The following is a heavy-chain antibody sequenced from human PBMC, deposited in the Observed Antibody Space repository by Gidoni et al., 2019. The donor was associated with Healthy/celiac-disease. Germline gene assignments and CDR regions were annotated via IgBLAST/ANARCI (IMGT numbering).Heavy chain of an antibody. V-gene: IGHV4-34*01. J-gene: IGHJ3*02. CDR2: INHSGST. CDR1: GGAFSGYY. D-gene: IGHD2-2*02. Sequence: QVQLQQWCAGLLKPSATLSLTCAVYGGAFSGYYCSWIRQPPGKGLEWMGEINHSGSTNYNPSLKSRVTISVDTSKSQFSLKLSSVTAADTAVYYCATILYCSSTSCYKSGAFDIWGQGTMVTVSS. CDR3: ATILYCSSTSCYKSGAFDI.